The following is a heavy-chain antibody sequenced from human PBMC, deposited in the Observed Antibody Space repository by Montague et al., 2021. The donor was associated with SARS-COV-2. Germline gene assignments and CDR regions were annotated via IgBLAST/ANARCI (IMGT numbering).Heavy chain of an antibody. CDR3: ARGRDSGTYFGTKYYFQYGLDV. CDR1: DGSVSAYF. Sequence: SETLSLTCDFSDGSVSAYFWSRVRQLPGKGLEWIGQVDRSGTAHYSPSLQSRLTLSVDTSNNQVSLNLTSVTATDTATYYCARGRDSGTYFGTKYYFQYGLDVWGQGTTVTVSS. V-gene: IGHV4-34*01. CDR2: VDRSGTA. J-gene: IGHJ6*02. D-gene: IGHD3-10*01.